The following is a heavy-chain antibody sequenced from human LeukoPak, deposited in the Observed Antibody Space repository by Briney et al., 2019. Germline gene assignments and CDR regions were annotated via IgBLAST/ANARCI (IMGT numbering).Heavy chain of an antibody. CDR3: ASYHYDILTGYRNYAFDI. CDR2: IYTSGST. J-gene: IGHJ3*02. Sequence: PSETLSLTRTVSGGSISSYYWSWIRQPAGKGLEWIGRIYTSGSTNYNPSLKSRVTMSVDTSKNQFSLKLSSVTAADTAVYYCASYHYDILTGYRNYAFDIWGQGTMVTVSS. D-gene: IGHD3-9*01. V-gene: IGHV4-4*07. CDR1: GGSISSYY.